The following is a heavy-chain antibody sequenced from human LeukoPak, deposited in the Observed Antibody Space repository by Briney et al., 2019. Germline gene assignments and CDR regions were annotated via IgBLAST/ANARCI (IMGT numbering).Heavy chain of an antibody. CDR1: GGSSSGYY. CDR3: ARPNCSGGSCYSHFDY. J-gene: IGHJ4*02. CDR2: INHSGST. V-gene: IGHV4-34*01. D-gene: IGHD2-15*01. Sequence: SETLSLTCAVYGGSSSGYYWSWIRQPPGKGLEWIGEINHSGSTKYNPSLKSRVTISVDSSKNQFSLKLNSVTAADTAVYYCARPNCSGGSCYSHFDYWGQGTLVTVSS.